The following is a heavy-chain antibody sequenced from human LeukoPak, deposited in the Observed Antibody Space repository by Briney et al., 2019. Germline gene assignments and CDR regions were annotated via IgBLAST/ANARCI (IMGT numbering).Heavy chain of an antibody. J-gene: IGHJ6*03. V-gene: IGHV1-69*06. CDR2: IIPIFGTA. D-gene: IGHD3-22*01. Sequence: EASVKVSCKASGGTFSSYAISWVRQAPGQGLEWMGGIIPIFGTANYAQKFQGRVTITADKSTSTAYMELSSLRSEDTAVYYCARDNITMIVDAKKNTVYYYYYMDVWGKGTTVTVSS. CDR1: GGTFSSYA. CDR3: ARDNITMIVDAKKNTVYYYYYMDV.